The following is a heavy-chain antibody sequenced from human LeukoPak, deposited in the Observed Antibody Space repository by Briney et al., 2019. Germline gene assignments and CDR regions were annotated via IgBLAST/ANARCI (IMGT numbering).Heavy chain of an antibody. Sequence: VXXKXXXYTFXSYGISWVRQAPGQGLEWMGWISAYNGNTNYAQKLQGRVTMTTDTSTSTAYMELRSLRSDDTAVYYCARPDSYSSSSQAGYWGQGTLVTVSS. CDR1: XYTFXSYG. J-gene: IGHJ4*02. V-gene: IGHV1-18*01. CDR3: ARPDSYSSSSQAGY. CDR2: ISAYNGNT. D-gene: IGHD6-13*01.